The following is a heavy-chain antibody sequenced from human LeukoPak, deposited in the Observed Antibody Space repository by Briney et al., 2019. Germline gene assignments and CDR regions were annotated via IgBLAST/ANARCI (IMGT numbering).Heavy chain of an antibody. J-gene: IGHJ5*02. CDR3: ARDSGPWGVFDP. Sequence: SETLSLTCAVFGGSFSGYYWSWIRQPPGKGLEWIGEINHSGSPNYNPSLKSRVTISIDMSNNHFSLTLKSVTAADKAVYYCARDSGPWGVFDPWGQGTLVTVSS. V-gene: IGHV4-34*01. D-gene: IGHD3-10*01. CDR2: INHSGSP. CDR1: GGSFSGYY.